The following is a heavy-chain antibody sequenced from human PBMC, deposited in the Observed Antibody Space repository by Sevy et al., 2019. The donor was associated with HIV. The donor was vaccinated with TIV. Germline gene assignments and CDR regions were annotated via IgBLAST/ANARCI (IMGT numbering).Heavy chain of an antibody. CDR1: GFTFSTYA. Sequence: GGSLRLSCAASGFTFSTYAMNWVRQAPGKGLEWVSAIGGSDGGTYYAHSVKGRFTISRDNSKNMLYLLMNSLRAEETAIYYRAKDIIYVVGEAFDIWGQGTMVTVSS. J-gene: IGHJ3*02. CDR3: AKDIIYVVGEAFDI. CDR2: IGGSDGGT. V-gene: IGHV3-23*01. D-gene: IGHD2-21*01.